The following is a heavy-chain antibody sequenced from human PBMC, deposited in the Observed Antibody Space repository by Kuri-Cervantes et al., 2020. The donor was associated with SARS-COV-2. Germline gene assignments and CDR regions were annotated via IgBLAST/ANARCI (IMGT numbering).Heavy chain of an antibody. V-gene: IGHV3-30-3*01. CDR2: ISYDGSNK. CDR1: GFTFSSYA. CDR3: ARVAGQGPIYYYYMDV. J-gene: IGHJ6*03. D-gene: IGHD2-21*01. Sequence: GESLKISCAASGFTFSSYAMHWVRQAPGKGLEWVAVISYDGSNKYYADSVKGRFTISRDNSKNTLYLQMNSLRGEDTAVYYCARVAGQGPIYYYYMDVWGKGTMVTVSS.